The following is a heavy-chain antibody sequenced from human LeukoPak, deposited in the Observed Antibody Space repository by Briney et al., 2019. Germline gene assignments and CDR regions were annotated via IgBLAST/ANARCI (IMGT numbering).Heavy chain of an antibody. CDR3: ARGPGFENYYDSSGYYP. V-gene: IGHV3-66*01. Sequence: GGSLRLSCAASVFTVSSNYMSWVRQAPGKGLEWGSVIYSGGSTYYADSVKGRFTISRDNSKNTLYLQMNSLRAEDTAVYYCARGPGFENYYDSSGYYPWGQGTLVTVSS. J-gene: IGHJ5*02. CDR1: VFTVSSNY. CDR2: IYSGGST. D-gene: IGHD3-22*01.